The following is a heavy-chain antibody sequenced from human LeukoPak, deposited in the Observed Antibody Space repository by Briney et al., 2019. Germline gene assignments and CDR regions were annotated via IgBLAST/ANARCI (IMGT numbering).Heavy chain of an antibody. D-gene: IGHD4-23*01. CDR2: IYHSGST. CDR1: GGSISSSNW. CDR3: AREGPATTVEPLRAQFDP. V-gene: IGHV4-4*02. J-gene: IGHJ5*02. Sequence: SETLSLTCAVSGGSISSSNWWSWVRQPPGKGLEWIGEIYHSGSTNYNPSLKSRVTISVDKSKNQFSLKLSSVTAADTAVDYCAREGPATTVEPLRAQFDPWGQGTLVTVSS.